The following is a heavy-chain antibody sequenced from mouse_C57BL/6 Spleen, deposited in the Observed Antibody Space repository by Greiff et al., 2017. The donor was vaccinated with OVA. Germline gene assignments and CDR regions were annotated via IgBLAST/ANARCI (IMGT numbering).Heavy chain of an antibody. CDR1: GYTFTSYW. J-gene: IGHJ4*01. V-gene: IGHV1-72*01. D-gene: IGHD1-1*01. Sequence: QQSCKASGYTFTSYWMHWVKQRPGRGLEWIGRIDPNSGGTKYNEKFKSKATLTVDKPSSTAYMQLSSLTSEDSAVYYCARYYGSSLDYYAMDYWGQGTSVTVSS. CDR3: ARYYGSSLDYYAMDY. CDR2: IDPNSGGT.